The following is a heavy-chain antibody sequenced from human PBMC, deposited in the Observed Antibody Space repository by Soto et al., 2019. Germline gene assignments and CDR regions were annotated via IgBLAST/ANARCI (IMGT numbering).Heavy chain of an antibody. J-gene: IGHJ4*02. V-gene: IGHV3-21*01. D-gene: IGHD3-22*01. CDR1: GFTFSSYS. CDR3: ARDINPDYYDSSGYYGY. Sequence: GSLRLSCAASGFTFSSYSMNWVRQAPGKGLEWVSSISSSSSYIYYADSVKGRFTISRDNAKNSLYLQMNSLRAEDTAVYYCARDINPDYYDSSGYYGYWGQGTLVTVSS. CDR2: ISSSSSYI.